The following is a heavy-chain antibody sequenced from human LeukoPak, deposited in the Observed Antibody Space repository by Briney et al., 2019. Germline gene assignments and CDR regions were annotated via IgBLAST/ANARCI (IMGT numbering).Heavy chain of an antibody. CDR2: ISSDGNNK. J-gene: IGHJ4*02. V-gene: IGHV3-30*04. Sequence: PGRSLRLSCAASGFTFNSYAMHWVRQTPGKGLEWVAVISSDGNNKYYADSVKGRFTISRDNSKNTLFLQMNSLRAEDRAVYYCAKDSLRTVPKASFDYWGQGTLVTVSS. D-gene: IGHD2-2*01. CDR1: GFTFNSYA. CDR3: AKDSLRTVPKASFDY.